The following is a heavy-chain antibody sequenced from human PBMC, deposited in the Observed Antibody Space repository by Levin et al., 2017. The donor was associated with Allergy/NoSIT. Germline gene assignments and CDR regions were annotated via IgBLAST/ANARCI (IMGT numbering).Heavy chain of an antibody. V-gene: IGHV3-23*01. J-gene: IGHJ4*02. CDR1: GFTFSSYA. D-gene: IGHD3-3*01. Sequence: PGESLKISCAASGFTFSSYAMSWVRQAPGKGLEWVSAISGSGGSTYYADSVKGRFTISRDNSKNTLYLQMNSLRAEDTAVYYCAKDKEVGDFWSGLVAGLFDYWGQGTLVTVSS. CDR2: ISGSGGST. CDR3: AKDKEVGDFWSGLVAGLFDY.